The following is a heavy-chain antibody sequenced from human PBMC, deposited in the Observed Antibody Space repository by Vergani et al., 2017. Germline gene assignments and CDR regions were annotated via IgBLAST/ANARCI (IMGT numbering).Heavy chain of an antibody. J-gene: IGHJ4*02. CDR1: GFTVSSNY. V-gene: IGHV3-53*01. D-gene: IGHD1-26*01. CDR3: ARVFGSGSYPTTTAFDY. CDR2: IYSGGST. Sequence: EVQLVESGGGLIQPGGSLRLSCAASGFTVSSNYMSWVRQAPGKGLEWVSVIYSGGSTYYADSVKGRFNISRDNSKNTLYLQMNSLRAEDTAVYYCARVFGSGSYPTTTAFDYWGQGTLVTVSS.